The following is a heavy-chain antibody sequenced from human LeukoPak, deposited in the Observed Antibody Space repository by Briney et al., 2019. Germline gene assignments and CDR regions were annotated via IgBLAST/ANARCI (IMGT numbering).Heavy chain of an antibody. V-gene: IGHV4-59*08. CDR2: IYNNGSS. CDR1: GVSVSSYY. J-gene: IGHJ5*02. Sequence: SETLSLTCTVSGVSVSSYYWNWVRQPPGMGLEWIGYIYNNGSSSYNPSLKSRVTISVDTSKRQFSLNLSSVTAADTAVHFCEVAGSWGQGTLVTVSS. CDR3: EVAGS. D-gene: IGHD6-19*01.